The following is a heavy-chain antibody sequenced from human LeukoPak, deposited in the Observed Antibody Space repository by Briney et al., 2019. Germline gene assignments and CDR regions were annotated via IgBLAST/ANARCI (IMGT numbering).Heavy chain of an antibody. J-gene: IGHJ5*02. CDR2: IIPIFGTA. Sequence: SSVKVSCKASGGTFSSYAISWVRHAPGQGLEWMGGIIPIFGTANNAQKFQSRLTITTAESTSTAYMELSSLRSEDTAVYYCARIKRGYSYFVQTDKNWFDPWGQGTLVTVSS. CDR3: ARIKRGYSYFVQTDKNWFDP. V-gene: IGHV1-69*05. CDR1: GGTFSSYA. D-gene: IGHD5-18*01.